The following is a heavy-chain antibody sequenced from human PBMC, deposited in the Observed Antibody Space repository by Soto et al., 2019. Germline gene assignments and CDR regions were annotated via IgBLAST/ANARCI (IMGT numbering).Heavy chain of an antibody. CDR1: GFTVSNNY. D-gene: IGHD1-26*01. Sequence: EVQLVESGGGLVQPGGSLRLSCAASGFTVSNNYMSWVRQAPGKGLEWVLVIYSGGSTYYADSVKGRFTISRDNSNNTLYLQMNSLRAEDTAVYYCARGSGSYSQSRSWGQGTLVTVSS. CDR2: IYSGGST. V-gene: IGHV3-66*01. J-gene: IGHJ4*02. CDR3: ARGSGSYSQSRS.